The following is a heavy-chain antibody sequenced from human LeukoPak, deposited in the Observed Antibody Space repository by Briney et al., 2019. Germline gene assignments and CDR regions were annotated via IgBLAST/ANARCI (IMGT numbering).Heavy chain of an antibody. J-gene: IGHJ4*02. V-gene: IGHV4-4*07. Sequence: SETLSLTCTVSGASISSYFWHWIRHPAGKGLEWIGRVSSSGTTNYNPSLRSRVTMSLDTSEKQFSLKLNSVTAADTAVYYCARGEAAVLWGQGTLVTVSS. CDR3: ARGEAAVL. CDR1: GASISSYF. D-gene: IGHD6-13*01. CDR2: VSSSGTT.